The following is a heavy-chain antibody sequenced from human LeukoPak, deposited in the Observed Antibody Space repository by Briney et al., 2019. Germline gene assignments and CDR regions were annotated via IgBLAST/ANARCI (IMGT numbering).Heavy chain of an antibody. CDR3: ARTLQSYGHNYFDP. J-gene: IGHJ5*02. D-gene: IGHD3-16*01. CDR2: IYPADSDT. Sequence: EPLKISCKGSGYDFATYWIGWVRQMPGKGLEWVGIIYPADSDTRYSPAFQGKVTISADYSISTAYLQWSSLKASDTAIYYCARTLQSYGHNYFDPWGQGTLVTVSS. V-gene: IGHV5-51*01. CDR1: GYDFATYW.